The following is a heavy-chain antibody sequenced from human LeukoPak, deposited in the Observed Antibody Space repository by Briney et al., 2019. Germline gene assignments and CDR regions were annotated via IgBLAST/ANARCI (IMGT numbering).Heavy chain of an antibody. V-gene: IGHV1-69*05. CDR1: GGTFSSYA. D-gene: IGHD5-18*01. CDR3: VIGGYSQYYYYMDV. CDR2: IIPIFGTA. Sequence: GASVKVSCKASGGTFSSYAISWVRQAPGQGLEWMAGIIPIFGTANYAQKFQGRVTITTDESTSTAYMELSSLRSEDTAVYYCVIGGYSQYYYYMDVWGKGTTVTVSS. J-gene: IGHJ6*03.